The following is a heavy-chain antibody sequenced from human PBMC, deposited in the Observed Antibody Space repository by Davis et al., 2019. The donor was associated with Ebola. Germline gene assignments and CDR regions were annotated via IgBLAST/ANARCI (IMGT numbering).Heavy chain of an antibody. Sequence: GCGYSFTSYWISRARQMPGKRLESMGRIGPSDSYTKYSPSFQGHVTISADKSISTAYLQWSSLKASDTAMYYCARHDYSNYGQNWFDPWGQGTLVTVSS. J-gene: IGHJ5*02. CDR2: IGPSDSYT. D-gene: IGHD4-11*01. CDR1: GYSFTSYW. CDR3: ARHDYSNYGQNWFDP. V-gene: IGHV5-10-1*01.